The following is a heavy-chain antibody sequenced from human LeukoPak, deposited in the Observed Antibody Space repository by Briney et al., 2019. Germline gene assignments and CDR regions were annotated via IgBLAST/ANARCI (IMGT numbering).Heavy chain of an antibody. J-gene: IGHJ3*01. V-gene: IGHV1-2*02. CDR2: INPNSGGT. D-gene: IGHD4-17*01. CDR1: GYTFTGYN. Sequence: GASVKASCKASGYTFTGYNMHWVRQAPGQGLEWMGWINPNSGGTNYAQKFQGRVTMTRDTSISTAYMELSRLRSDDTAVYYCASRNGDYRAFDFWGQGTMVTVSS. CDR3: ASRNGDYRAFDF.